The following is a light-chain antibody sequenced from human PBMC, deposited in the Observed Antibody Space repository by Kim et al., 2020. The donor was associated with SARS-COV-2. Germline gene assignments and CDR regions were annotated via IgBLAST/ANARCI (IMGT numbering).Light chain of an antibody. Sequence: GQKVTISRPGSSSNIGNNYVSWYQQLPGTAPKPLIYDNNKRPSGIPDRFSGSKSGTSATLGITGLQTGDEADYYCGTWDTSLSAWVFGTGTKVTVL. CDR1: SSNIGNNY. V-gene: IGLV1-51*01. J-gene: IGLJ1*01. CDR2: DNN. CDR3: GTWDTSLSAWV.